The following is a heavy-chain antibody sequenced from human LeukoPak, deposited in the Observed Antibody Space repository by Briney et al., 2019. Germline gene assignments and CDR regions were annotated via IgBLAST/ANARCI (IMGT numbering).Heavy chain of an antibody. CDR3: AKGTELYVWGSYRYSYYFDY. V-gene: IGHV3-23*01. CDR1: GFTFSSYA. CDR2: ISGSGGST. J-gene: IGHJ4*02. Sequence: GGSLRLSCAASGFTFSSYAMSWVRQAPGEGLEWVSAISGSGGSTYYADSVKGRFTISRDNSKNTLYLQMNSLRAEDTAVYYCAKGTELYVWGSYRYSYYFDYWGQGTLVTVSS. D-gene: IGHD3-16*02.